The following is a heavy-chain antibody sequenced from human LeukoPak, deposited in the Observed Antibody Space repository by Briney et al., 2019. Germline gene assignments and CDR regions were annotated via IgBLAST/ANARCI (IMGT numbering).Heavy chain of an antibody. V-gene: IGHV1-69*08. Sequence: SVKVSCKASGGTFSSYTISWVRQAPGQGLEWMGRIIPILSTANYAQKFQGRVTITADKSTSTAYMELSSLRSEDTAVYYCARDFWSGYYYYYGMDVWGQGTTVTVSS. CDR1: GGTFSSYT. CDR3: ARDFWSGYYYYYGMDV. D-gene: IGHD3-3*01. CDR2: IIPILSTA. J-gene: IGHJ6*02.